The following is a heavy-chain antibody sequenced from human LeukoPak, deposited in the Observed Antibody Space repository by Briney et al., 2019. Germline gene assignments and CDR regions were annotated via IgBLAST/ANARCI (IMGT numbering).Heavy chain of an antibody. CDR3: ASDHLWHWLAHYYYYGIHV. CDR2: IKPNSPCP. V-gene: IGHV1-2*06. Sequence: ASGKVSCKAAGYTFTCYYMEWVRQAGGEGREWMGRIKPNSPCPTYAQKLQGSVTMTSDTSISPAYMHLSRLRSDDTAVYYCASDHLWHWLAHYYYYGIHVWGQGTTDTVSS. J-gene: IGHJ6*02. D-gene: IGHD6-19*01. CDR1: GYTFTCYY.